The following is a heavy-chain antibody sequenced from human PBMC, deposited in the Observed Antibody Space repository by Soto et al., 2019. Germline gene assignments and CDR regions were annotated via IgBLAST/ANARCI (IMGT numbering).Heavy chain of an antibody. J-gene: IGHJ5*02. V-gene: IGHV3-11*01. CDR3: AGGAHGGEYPLFAA. D-gene: IGHD2-2*02. Sequence: QVQLVESGGGLVKPGGSLRLSCAASGFTFSDYYMNWIRQAPGKGLEWISYISGSDRTVYYANSVEGRFTVSRHNAKNSLYLQMNSLGTEDTAVYYCAGGAHGGEYPLFAAWGQGTLVTVSS. CDR1: GFTFSDYY. CDR2: ISGSDRTV.